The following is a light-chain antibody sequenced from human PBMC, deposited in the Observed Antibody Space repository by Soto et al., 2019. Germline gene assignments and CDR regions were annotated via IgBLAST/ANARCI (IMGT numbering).Light chain of an antibody. Sequence: QSVLTQPPSGSGAPGQRVTVSCTGSSSNIGAGYGVNWYQQLPGTAPKLRIYRNSNRPSGVPDRFSGSKSGTSASLAITGLQAEDEADYYCQSYDSSLSGSGVFGGGTKVTVL. V-gene: IGLV1-40*01. CDR2: RNS. J-gene: IGLJ3*02. CDR3: QSYDSSLSGSGV. CDR1: SSNIGAGYG.